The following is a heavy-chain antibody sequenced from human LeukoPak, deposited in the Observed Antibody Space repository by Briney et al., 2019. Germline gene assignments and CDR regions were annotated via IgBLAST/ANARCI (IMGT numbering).Heavy chain of an antibody. D-gene: IGHD2-2*01. CDR3: TRAPHPRCSSSGCYLDY. CDR2: IQAKAHGGAT. Sequence: GRSLRLSCSTSGFTFGDYAMSWVRQAPGKGLEWVGFIQAKAHGGATKYAASVNGRFSISRDDSQSIANLQMNDLKTEDTAVYYCTRAPHPRCSSSGCYLDYWGQGTLVTVSS. CDR1: GFTFGDYA. J-gene: IGHJ4*02. V-gene: IGHV3-49*04.